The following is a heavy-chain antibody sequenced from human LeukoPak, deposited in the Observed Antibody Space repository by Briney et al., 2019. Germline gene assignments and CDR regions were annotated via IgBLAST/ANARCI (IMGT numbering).Heavy chain of an antibody. J-gene: IGHJ4*02. CDR2: IYYSGTT. CDR3: GGVLADCSSTSCYGED. D-gene: IGHD2-2*01. CDR1: GGSISSGDYY. Sequence: SETLSLTCTVSGGSISSGDYYWSWIRQPPGKGLEWIGYIYYSGTTYYNPSLKSRVTISVDTSKNQFSLKLSSVTAADTAVYYCGGVLADCSSTSCYGEDWGQGTLVTVSS. V-gene: IGHV4-30-4*01.